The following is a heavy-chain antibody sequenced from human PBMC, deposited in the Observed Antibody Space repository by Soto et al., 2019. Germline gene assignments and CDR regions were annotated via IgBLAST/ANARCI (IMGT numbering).Heavy chain of an antibody. V-gene: IGHV4-30-4*01. J-gene: IGHJ4*02. CDR1: GGSISSGDYY. CDR3: SAQGGLLAVYDY. Sequence: SETLSLTCTVSGGSISSGDYYWSWIRQPPGKGLEWIGYIYYSGSTYYNPSLKSRVTISVDTSKNQFSLKLSSVTAADTAVYYCSAQGGLLAVYDYWGQGSLVTVPS. D-gene: IGHD3-9*01. CDR2: IYYSGST.